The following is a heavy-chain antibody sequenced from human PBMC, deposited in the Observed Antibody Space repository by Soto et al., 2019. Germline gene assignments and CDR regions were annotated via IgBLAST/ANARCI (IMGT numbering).Heavy chain of an antibody. J-gene: IGHJ1*01. Sequence: PSETLSLTCTVSNDSIRRYYWSWIRQPPGRGLEWIGYAFHTGGTNYNPSLKSRVTISVDSSKSRFALKLTSVTAADTAVYFCASSELATLRDTEYFHHWGQGTLVTVSS. D-gene: IGHD5-12*01. CDR1: NDSIRRYY. CDR3: ASSELATLRDTEYFHH. V-gene: IGHV4-59*01. CDR2: AFHTGGT.